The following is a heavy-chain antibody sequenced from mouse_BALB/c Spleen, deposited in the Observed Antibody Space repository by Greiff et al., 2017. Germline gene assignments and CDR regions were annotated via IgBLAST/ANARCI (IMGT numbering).Heavy chain of an antibody. D-gene: IGHD2-4*01. CDR3: ARSMITNAMDY. V-gene: IGHV3-2*02. Sequence: EVQLQESGPGLVKPSQSLSLTCTVTGYSITSDYAWNWIRQFPGNKLEWMGYISYSGSTSYNPSLKSRISITRDTSKNQFFLQLNSVTTEDTATYYCARSMITNAMDYWGQGTSVTVSS. CDR2: ISYSGST. J-gene: IGHJ4*01. CDR1: GYSITSDYA.